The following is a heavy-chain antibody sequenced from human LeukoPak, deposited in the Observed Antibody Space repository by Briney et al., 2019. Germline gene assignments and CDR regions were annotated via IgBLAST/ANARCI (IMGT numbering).Heavy chain of an antibody. J-gene: IGHJ5*02. CDR1: GGSISTSNYY. CDR2: INHSGST. CDR3: AKALIEGSTGFDP. D-gene: IGHD5/OR15-5a*01. Sequence: SETLSLTCTVSGGSISTSNYYWGWIRPPPGKALEWLGEINHSGSTNYNPSLKSRVTISVDTSKNQFSLKLSSVTAADTAVYYCAKALIEGSTGFDPWGQGTLVTVSS. V-gene: IGHV4-39*07.